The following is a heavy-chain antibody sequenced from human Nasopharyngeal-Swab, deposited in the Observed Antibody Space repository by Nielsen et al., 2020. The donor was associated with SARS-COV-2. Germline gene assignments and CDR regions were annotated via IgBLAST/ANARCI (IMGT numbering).Heavy chain of an antibody. CDR3: ARGFGFGAYLI. CDR2: IYHSGST. J-gene: IGHJ3*02. D-gene: IGHD3-10*01. V-gene: IGHV4-4*02. Sequence: WIRQPPGKGLEWIGEIYHSGSTNYNPSLKSRVTISVDKSKNQFSLKLSSVTAADTAVYYCARGFGFGAYLIWGQGTMVTVSS.